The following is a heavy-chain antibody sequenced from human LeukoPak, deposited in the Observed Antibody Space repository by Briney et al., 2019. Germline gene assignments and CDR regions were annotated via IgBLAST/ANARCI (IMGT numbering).Heavy chain of an antibody. CDR3: ARRVVVGATLDY. CDR2: IYHSGST. V-gene: IGHV4-38-2*02. CDR1: GYSVSSVYY. D-gene: IGHD1-26*01. Sequence: PSETLSLTCTVSGYSVSSVYYWGWIRQSPGKGLEWIGSIYHSGSTNYNPSLKSRVTISVDTSKNQFSLKLSSVTAADTAVYYCARRVVVGATLDYWGQGTLVTVSS. J-gene: IGHJ4*02.